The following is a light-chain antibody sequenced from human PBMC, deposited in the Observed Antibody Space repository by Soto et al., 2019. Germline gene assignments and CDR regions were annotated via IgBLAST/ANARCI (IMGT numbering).Light chain of an antibody. Sequence: DVQMTQSPSSLSASVGDRVTITCRASQDINSYLAWYQQKPGNAPKSLIYGASSLQTGVPARFSRSESGTDXXLXXXXLQPXDSAXXXXXQYNIYPLTFGGGTKVEIK. CDR3: XQYNIYPLT. V-gene: IGKV1D-16*01. CDR1: QDINSY. J-gene: IGKJ4*01. CDR2: GAS.